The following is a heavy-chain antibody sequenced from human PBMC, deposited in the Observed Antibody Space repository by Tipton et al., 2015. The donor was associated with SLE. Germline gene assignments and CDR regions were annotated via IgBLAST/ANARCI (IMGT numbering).Heavy chain of an antibody. D-gene: IGHD3-10*01. CDR2: FYFSGSS. V-gene: IGHV4-61*08. J-gene: IGHJ3*01. CDR1: GGSVSSRAYY. CDR3: ARHLGVIVAFEV. Sequence: TLSLTCTLFGGSVSSRAYYWSWIRQSPGKGLEWIGFFYFSGSSQYNPSLKSRVAISADTSNNQFSLELRSVTAADTAVYYCARHLGVIVAFEVWGQGTVLTVSS.